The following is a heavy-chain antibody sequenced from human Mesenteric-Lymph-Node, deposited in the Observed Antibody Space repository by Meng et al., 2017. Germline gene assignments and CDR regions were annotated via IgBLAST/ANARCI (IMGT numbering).Heavy chain of an antibody. CDR2: IKSKTDGGTT. D-gene: IGHD3-10*01. J-gene: IGHJ6*02. CDR1: GFTFSNAW. Sequence: GESLKISCAASGFTFSNAWMSWVRQAPGKGLEWVGRIKSKTDGGTTDYAAPVKGRFTISRDDSKNTLYLQMNSLKTEDTAVYYCTTGARYYGSGSYQNYYYYYGMDVWGQGTTVTVSS. CDR3: TTGARYYGSGSYQNYYYYYGMDV. V-gene: IGHV3-15*01.